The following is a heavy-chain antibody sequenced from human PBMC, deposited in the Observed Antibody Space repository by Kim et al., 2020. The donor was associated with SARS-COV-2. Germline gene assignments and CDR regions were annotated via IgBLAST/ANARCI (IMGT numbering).Heavy chain of an antibody. CDR1: GYSFADYD. J-gene: IGHJ2*01. Sequence: ASVKVSCQTSGYSFADYDIHWVRQAPGQGLEWMGWMNPDSGNTDFAPKFQGRVIVTRDPSISAAYLELTRLISDDTAIYYCARAVRARGDAGNFFSRCWHLDLWGRGTLVTVAS. D-gene: IGHD3-10*01. CDR2: MNPDSGNT. V-gene: IGHV1-8*01. CDR3: ARAVRARGDAGNFFSRCWHLDL.